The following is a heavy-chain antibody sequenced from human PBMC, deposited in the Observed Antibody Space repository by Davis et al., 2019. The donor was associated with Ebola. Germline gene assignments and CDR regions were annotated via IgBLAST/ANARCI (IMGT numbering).Heavy chain of an antibody. CDR1: GYTFTGYY. J-gene: IGHJ6*02. Sequence: SVKVSCKASGYTFTGYYMHWVRQAPGQGLEWMGGIIPIFGTANYAQKFQGRVTITADESTSTAYMELSSLRSEDTAVYYCARGQTGRYYDFWSGYHYYYGMDVWGQGTTVTVSS. D-gene: IGHD3-3*01. CDR2: IIPIFGTA. CDR3: ARGQTGRYYDFWSGYHYYYGMDV. V-gene: IGHV1-69*13.